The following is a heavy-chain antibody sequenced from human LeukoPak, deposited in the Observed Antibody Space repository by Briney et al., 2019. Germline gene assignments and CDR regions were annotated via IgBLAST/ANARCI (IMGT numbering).Heavy chain of an antibody. V-gene: IGHV1-2*02. Sequence: ASVKVSCKASGYTFTGYYIHWVRQAPGQGLEWMGWINPNSGGKYYAQKFQGRVTMTRDTSISTAYIEVTRLTSDDTAVYSCARYAEATSFDNWGQGTLVTVSS. CDR1: GYTFTGYY. D-gene: IGHD1-14*01. CDR3: ARYAEATSFDN. J-gene: IGHJ4*02. CDR2: INPNSGGK.